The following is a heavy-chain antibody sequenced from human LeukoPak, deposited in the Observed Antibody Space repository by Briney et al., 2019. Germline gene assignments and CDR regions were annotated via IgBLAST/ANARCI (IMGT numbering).Heavy chain of an antibody. D-gene: IGHD2-15*01. Sequence: ASVKVSCEVSGYTLTELSMHWVRQAPGKGLEWMGGFDPEDGETIYAQKFQGRVTMTEDTSTDTAYMELSSLRSEDTAVYYCATEAYCSGGSCRYFDLWGRGTLVTVSS. CDR3: ATEAYCSGGSCRYFDL. CDR2: FDPEDGET. V-gene: IGHV1-24*01. CDR1: GYTLTELS. J-gene: IGHJ2*01.